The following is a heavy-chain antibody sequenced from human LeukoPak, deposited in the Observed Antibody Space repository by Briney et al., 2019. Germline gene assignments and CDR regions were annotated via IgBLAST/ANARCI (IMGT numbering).Heavy chain of an antibody. D-gene: IGHD1-26*01. CDR2: ISAYNGNT. CDR1: GYTFTNYD. J-gene: IGHJ4*02. CDR3: ARLGFQYSTRYFDS. V-gene: IGHV1-18*01. Sequence: ASVKVSCKTSGYTFTNYDITWVRQAPGQGLEWMGLISAYNGNTNYAQKLQGRVTMTTDTSTSTAYMELRSLRSDDTAVYYCARLGFQYSTRYFDSWGQGTLVTVSS.